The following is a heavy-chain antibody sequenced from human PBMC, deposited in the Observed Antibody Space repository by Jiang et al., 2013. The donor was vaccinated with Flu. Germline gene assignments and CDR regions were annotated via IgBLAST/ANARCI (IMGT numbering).Heavy chain of an antibody. CDR3: ARDPYYDFWSGYSYFDY. J-gene: IGHJ4*02. CDR2: TYYRSKWYN. CDR1: GDSVSSNSAA. D-gene: IGHD3-3*01. V-gene: IGHV6-1*01. Sequence: SQTLSLTCAISGDSVSSNSAAWNWIRQSPSRGLEWLGRTYYRSKWYNDYAVSVKSRITINPDTSKNQFSLQLNSVTPEDTAVYYCARDPYYDFWSGYSYFDYWGQGTLVTVSS.